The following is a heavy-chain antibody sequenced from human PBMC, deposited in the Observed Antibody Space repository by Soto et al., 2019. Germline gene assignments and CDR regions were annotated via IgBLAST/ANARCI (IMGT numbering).Heavy chain of an antibody. J-gene: IGHJ4*02. CDR3: YKCEGRGVFDY. D-gene: IGHD3-10*01. V-gene: IGHV3-23*01. CDR1: GFTFSSYA. Sequence: EVQLLESGGGLVQPGGSLRLSCAASGFTFSSYAMSWVRQAPGKGLEWVSAISGSGGSTYYADSVKGRFAISRDNSKNSRKLQINSLRGEETAVYYSYKCEGRGVFDYWGQGTLVTVSS. CDR2: ISGSGGST.